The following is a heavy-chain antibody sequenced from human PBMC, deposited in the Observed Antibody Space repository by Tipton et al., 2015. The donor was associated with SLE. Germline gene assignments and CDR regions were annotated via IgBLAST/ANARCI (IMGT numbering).Heavy chain of an antibody. V-gene: IGHV3-21*01. CDR2: ISSSSSYI. J-gene: IGHJ4*02. CDR1: GFTFSSYS. Sequence: SLSLTCAASGFTFSSYSMNWVRQAPGKGLEWVSSISSSSSYIYYADSVKGRFTISRDNAKNSLYLQMNSLRAEDTAVYYCARDAGYSGYAQWGQGTLVTVSS. CDR3: ARDAGYSGYAQ. D-gene: IGHD5-12*01.